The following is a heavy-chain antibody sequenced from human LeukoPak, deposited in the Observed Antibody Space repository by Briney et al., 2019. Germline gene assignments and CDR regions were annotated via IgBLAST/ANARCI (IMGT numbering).Heavy chain of an antibody. V-gene: IGHV4-4*07. CDR1: GGSISSYY. D-gene: IGHD6-13*01. CDR2: IYTSGST. J-gene: IGHJ5*02. CDR3: AGHPSSSDKYNWFDP. Sequence: SETLSLTCTVSGGSISSYYWSWIRQPAGKGLEWIGRIYTSGSTNYNPSLKSRVTMSVDTSKNQFSLKLSSVTAADTAVYYCAGHPSSSDKYNWFDPWGQGTLVTVSS.